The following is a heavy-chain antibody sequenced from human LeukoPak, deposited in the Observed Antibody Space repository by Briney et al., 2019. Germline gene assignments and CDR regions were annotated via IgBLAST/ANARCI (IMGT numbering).Heavy chain of an antibody. J-gene: IGHJ4*02. D-gene: IGHD1-26*01. CDR1: GFIFSSYA. Sequence: GGSLRLSCAASGFIFSSYAMNWVRQAPGKGLEWVSGISSGGGSTYYADSVKGRFTTSKDKSTNMVYLQMNSLRVEDTAIYYCAKGTSGSNTGVDYWGQGTLVTVSS. CDR2: ISSGGGST. V-gene: IGHV3-23*01. CDR3: AKGTSGSNTGVDY.